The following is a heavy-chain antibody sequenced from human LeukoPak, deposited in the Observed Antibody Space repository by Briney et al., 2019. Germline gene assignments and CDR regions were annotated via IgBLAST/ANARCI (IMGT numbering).Heavy chain of an antibody. V-gene: IGHV3-15*01. D-gene: IGHD6-25*01. CDR1: GFTFSSAW. CDR3: TTAEDGL. CDR2: IKARADGGTA. J-gene: IGHJ3*01. Sequence: GGSLRPSCAASGFTFSSAWMTWVRQAPGQGLDWVGRIKARADGGTAEYAAPVKGRFTISRDDSKDTLYLQMNSLITEDTGVYYCTTAEDGLWGQGTMVTVSS.